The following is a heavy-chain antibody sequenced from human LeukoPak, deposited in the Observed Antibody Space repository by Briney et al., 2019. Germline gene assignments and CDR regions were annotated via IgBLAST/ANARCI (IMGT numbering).Heavy chain of an antibody. CDR3: AKDGIRYYYDSSGYYGDY. V-gene: IGHV3-30*18. J-gene: IGHJ4*02. Sequence: GGSLRLSCAASGFTFSSYGMHWVRQAPGQGLEWVAAISYEGSNEYYADSVKGRFTISRDNSKNTLYLQMTSLRAEDTAVYYCAKDGIRYYYDSSGYYGDYWGQGTLVTVSS. D-gene: IGHD3-22*01. CDR1: GFTFSSYG. CDR2: ISYEGSNE.